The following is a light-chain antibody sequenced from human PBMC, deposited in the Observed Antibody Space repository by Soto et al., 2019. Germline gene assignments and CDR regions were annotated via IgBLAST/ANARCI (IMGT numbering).Light chain of an antibody. J-gene: IGLJ1*01. Sequence: QSVLTQPASVSGCPGQSITISCIGTSSDIGAYNYVSWYQQHPGKVPKLMIYEVTNRPSGLSNRFSGSKSGNTASLTISGLQTEDEADYFCSSSTSTSTLYVFGTGTKVTVL. V-gene: IGLV2-14*01. CDR2: EVT. CDR1: SSDIGAYNY. CDR3: SSSTSTSTLYV.